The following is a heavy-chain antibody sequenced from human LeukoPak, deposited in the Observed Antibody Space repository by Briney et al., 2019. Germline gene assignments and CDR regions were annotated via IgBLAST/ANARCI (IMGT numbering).Heavy chain of an antibody. V-gene: IGHV3-33*01. CDR2: IWYDGSNK. Sequence: GGSLRLSWAASGFTFRSYGMHWVRQAPGKGLEGVAVIWYDGSNKYYADSVKGRFTISRDNSKNTLYLQMNSLRAEDTAVYYCARDEQDTAMAYYFDYWGQGTLVTVSS. J-gene: IGHJ4*02. CDR3: ARDEQDTAMAYYFDY. CDR1: GFTFRSYG. D-gene: IGHD5-18*01.